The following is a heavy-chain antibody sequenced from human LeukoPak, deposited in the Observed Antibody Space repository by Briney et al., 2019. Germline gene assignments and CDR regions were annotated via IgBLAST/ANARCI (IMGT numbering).Heavy chain of an antibody. CDR3: ARVRSIAALSDY. J-gene: IGHJ4*02. D-gene: IGHD6-6*01. CDR1: GGSVSSGSYY. V-gene: IGHV4-61*01. Sequence: SQTLSLTCAVSGGSVSSGSYYWSWIRQPPGKGLEWIGYIYYSGSTNYNPSLKSRVTISVDTSKNQFSLKLSSVTAADTAVYYCARVRSIAALSDYWGQGTLVTVSS. CDR2: IYYSGST.